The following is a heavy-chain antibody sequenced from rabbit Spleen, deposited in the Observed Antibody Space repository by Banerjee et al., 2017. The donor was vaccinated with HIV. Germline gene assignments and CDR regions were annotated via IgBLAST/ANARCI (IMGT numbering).Heavy chain of an antibody. CDR3: ARGAAAGGAGFNL. Sequence: QSLEESGGDLVQPGASLTLTCKASGIDFSSYGVSWVRQAPGKGLEWIGYIEPIFGNTYYANWVNGRFTISKTSSTTVTLQVTSLTAADTATYFCARGAAAGGAGFNLWGQGTLVTVS. CDR2: IEPIFGNT. J-gene: IGHJ4*01. V-gene: IGHV1S40*01. CDR1: GIDFSSYG. D-gene: IGHD3-1*01.